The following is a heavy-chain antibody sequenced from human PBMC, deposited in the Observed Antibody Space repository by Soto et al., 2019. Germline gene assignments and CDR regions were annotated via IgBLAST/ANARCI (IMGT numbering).Heavy chain of an antibody. CDR2: ISAYNGNT. D-gene: IGHD3-3*01. J-gene: IGHJ4*02. CDR1: GYTFTSYG. V-gene: IGHV1-18*01. Sequence: QVPLVQSGAEVKKPGASVKVSCKASGYTFTSYGISWVRQAPGQGLEWMGWISAYNGNTNYAQKLQGRVTMTTDTSTSTAYMELRSLRSDDTAVYYCARVAYDFWSGYYQYYFDYWGQGTLVTVSS. CDR3: ARVAYDFWSGYYQYYFDY.